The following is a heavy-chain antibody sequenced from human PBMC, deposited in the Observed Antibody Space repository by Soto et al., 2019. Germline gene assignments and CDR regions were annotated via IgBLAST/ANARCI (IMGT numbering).Heavy chain of an antibody. V-gene: IGHV3-30*03. CDR3: ATAATLAY. J-gene: IGHJ4*02. Sequence: GGSLRLSCAASGFTFSSYGMHWVRQAPGKGLEWVAVISYDGSNKYYADSVKGRFTISRDNSKNSLYLQMNSLRDEDTAVYYCATAATLAYWGLGTLVTVSS. CDR2: ISYDGSNK. D-gene: IGHD1-26*01. CDR1: GFTFSSYG.